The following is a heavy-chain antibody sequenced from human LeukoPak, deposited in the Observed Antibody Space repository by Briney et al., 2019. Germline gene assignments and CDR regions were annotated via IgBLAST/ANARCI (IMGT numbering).Heavy chain of an antibody. CDR2: ISSNGGST. CDR3: AKGGSCSGATCYLTLFDY. J-gene: IGHJ4*02. Sequence: GGSLRLSCAASGFTFSNYVMHWVRQAPGKGLEYVSSISSNGGSTYHTNSVKGRFTISRDNSKNTLYLQMGSLRAEDMAVYYCAKGGSCSGATCYLTLFDYWGQGTLVTVSS. CDR1: GFTFSNYV. V-gene: IGHV3-64*01. D-gene: IGHD2-15*01.